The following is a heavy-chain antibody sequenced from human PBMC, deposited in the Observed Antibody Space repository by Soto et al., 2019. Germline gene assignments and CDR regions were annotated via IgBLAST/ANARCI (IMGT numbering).Heavy chain of an antibody. Sequence: EVQLVESGGGLVQPGGSLRLSCAASGFTFSSYWMSWVRQAPGKGLEWVANIKQDGSEKYYVDSVKGRFTISRDNAKNSLYLQMNSLRAEDTAVYYCARDGWEQENYYYGMDVWGQGTTVTVSS. CDR1: GFTFSSYW. CDR3: ARDGWEQENYYYGMDV. D-gene: IGHD1-1*01. V-gene: IGHV3-7*01. CDR2: IKQDGSEK. J-gene: IGHJ6*02.